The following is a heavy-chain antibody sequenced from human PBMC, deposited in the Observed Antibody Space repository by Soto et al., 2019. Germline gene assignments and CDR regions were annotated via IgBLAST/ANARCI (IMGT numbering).Heavy chain of an antibody. CDR1: DNSISSYY. J-gene: IGHJ6*02. V-gene: IGHV4-59*13. CDR3: ASGEMTNIVDYYKHYAMDV. CDR2: ISYSGNT. D-gene: IGHD2-21*01. Sequence: QVQLQESGPGLVKPSETLSLNCIVSDNSISSYYWSWIRQPPGKGLEWIGYISYSGNTNYNPSLKSRVSISVDTSKDQFSLKLSSVTAADTGVYYWASGEMTNIVDYYKHYAMDVWGQGTTVTVSS.